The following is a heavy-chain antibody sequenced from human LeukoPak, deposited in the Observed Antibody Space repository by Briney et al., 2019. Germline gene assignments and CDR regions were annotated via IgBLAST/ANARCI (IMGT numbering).Heavy chain of an antibody. J-gene: IGHJ4*02. Sequence: EASVKVSCKASGYTFTGYYMHWVRQAPGQGLEWMGWINPNSGGTNYAQKFQGRVTMTRDTSISTAYMELSRLRSDDTAVYYCARRLPLSIAAAGIDYWGQGTLVTVSS. CDR3: ARRLPLSIAAAGIDY. CDR2: INPNSGGT. V-gene: IGHV1-2*02. CDR1: GYTFTGYY. D-gene: IGHD6-13*01.